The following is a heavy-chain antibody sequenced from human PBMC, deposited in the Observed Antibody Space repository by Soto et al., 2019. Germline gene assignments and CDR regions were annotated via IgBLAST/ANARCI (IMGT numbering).Heavy chain of an antibody. Sequence: QVQLHQWGAGPLKPSETLSITCAVYGGSFSGYYWSWIRQSPGKGLEWIGEIDDSGSTNYNPSLKSRVTISVDTSKKELFLKLRSVTAADTAVYFCARNDYGDYRPVYWGQGTLVIVSS. J-gene: IGHJ4*02. CDR1: GGSFSGYY. CDR2: IDDSGST. CDR3: ARNDYGDYRPVY. V-gene: IGHV4-34*01. D-gene: IGHD4-17*01.